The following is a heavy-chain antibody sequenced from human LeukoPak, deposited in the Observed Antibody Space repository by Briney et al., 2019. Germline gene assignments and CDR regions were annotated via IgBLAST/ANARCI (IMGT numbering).Heavy chain of an antibody. V-gene: IGHV1-2*02. Sequence: ASVKVSCKASGYTXTGYYMHWVRQAPGQGLEWMGWINPNSGGTNYAQKFLGRVTMTRDTSISTVYMELSRLRSDDTAVYYCARPLDYGDYLWGQGTLVTVSS. CDR1: GYTXTGYY. D-gene: IGHD4-17*01. J-gene: IGHJ5*02. CDR2: INPNSGGT. CDR3: ARPLDYGDYL.